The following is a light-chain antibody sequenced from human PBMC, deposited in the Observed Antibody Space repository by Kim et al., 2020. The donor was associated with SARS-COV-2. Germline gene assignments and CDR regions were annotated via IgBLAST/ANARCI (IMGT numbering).Light chain of an antibody. J-gene: IGLJ2*01. V-gene: IGLV1-51*01. CDR2: DNN. CDR1: RTTIGNIY. CDR3: GTWDTSLSAVV. Sequence: GPRVTIPCAGSRTTIGNIYVSWYQQFPGTAPKLLIYDNNKRPSGIPDRFSGSKSDTSATLDITGLQTGDEADYYCGTWDTSLSAVVFGGGTKLTVL.